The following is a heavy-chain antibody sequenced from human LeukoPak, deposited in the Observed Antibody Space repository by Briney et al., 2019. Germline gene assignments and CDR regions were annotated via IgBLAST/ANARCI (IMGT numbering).Heavy chain of an antibody. CDR3: ATQGPTGWRIDY. D-gene: IGHD6-19*01. CDR2: IYHSGST. CDR1: GGSINRSTYY. J-gene: IGHJ4*02. Sequence: PSETLSLTCNVSGGSINRSTYYWGWIRQPPGKGLEWIGNIYHSGSTYYNPSLKSRVTISVDTSRNQFSLKVRSVTAADTAVYYCATQGPTGWRIDYWGQGTLVTVPS. V-gene: IGHV4-39*01.